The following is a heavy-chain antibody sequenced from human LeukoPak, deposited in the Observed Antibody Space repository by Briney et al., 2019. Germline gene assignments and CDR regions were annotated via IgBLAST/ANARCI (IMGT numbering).Heavy chain of an antibody. CDR2: ISGSGGST. CDR3: ANRYYDSSGGTGY. V-gene: IGHV3-23*01. CDR1: GFAFSGYN. J-gene: IGHJ4*02. Sequence: GGSLRLSCAASGFAFSGYNMNWVRQAPGKGLEWVSAISGSGGSTYYADSVKGRFTISRDNSKNTLYLQMNSLRAEDTAVYYCANRYYDSSGGTGYWGQGTLVTVSS. D-gene: IGHD3-22*01.